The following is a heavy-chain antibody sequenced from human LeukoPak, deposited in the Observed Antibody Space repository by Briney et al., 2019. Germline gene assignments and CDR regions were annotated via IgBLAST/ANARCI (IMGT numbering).Heavy chain of an antibody. D-gene: IGHD4-17*01. J-gene: IGHJ5*02. CDR3: ARDYGDYNWFDP. CDR2: INLSGGST. V-gene: IGHV1-46*01. CDR1: GYTFTSYY. Sequence: ASVKVSCKASGYTFTSYYIHWVRQAPGQGLEWMGIINLSGGSTSYAQKFQDRVTMTRDMSTSTVYMELSSLRSEDTAVYFCARDYGDYNWFDPWGQGTLVTVSS.